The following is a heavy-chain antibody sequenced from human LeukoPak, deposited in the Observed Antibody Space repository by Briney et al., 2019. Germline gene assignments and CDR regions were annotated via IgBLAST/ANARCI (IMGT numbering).Heavy chain of an antibody. CDR1: GGTFSSYA. Sequence: SVKFSCKASGGTFSSYAISWVRQAPGQGLEWMGGIIPIFGTANYAQKFQGRVTITADESTSTAYMELSSLRSEDTAVYYCARVDYDSSGTLDYWGQGTLVTVSS. CDR3: ARVDYDSSGTLDY. CDR2: IIPIFGTA. D-gene: IGHD3-22*01. V-gene: IGHV1-69*13. J-gene: IGHJ4*02.